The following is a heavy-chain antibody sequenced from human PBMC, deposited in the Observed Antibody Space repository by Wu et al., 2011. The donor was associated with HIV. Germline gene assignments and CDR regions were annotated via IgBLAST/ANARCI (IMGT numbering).Heavy chain of an antibody. CDR2: ISADNGDT. D-gene: IGHD3-10*01. V-gene: IGHV1-18*04. Sequence: QVQLVQSGAEVKKPGASVKVSCKASGYTFTGCYLHWVRQAPGQGLEWMGWISADNGDTNYAQKLQGRVTMTTDTSTSTAYMELRSLRFDDTAVYYCARDRHPMVGPWYYYYYMDVWGKGTTVTVSS. CDR1: GYTFTGCY. CDR3: ARDRHPMVGPWYYYYYMDV. J-gene: IGHJ6*03.